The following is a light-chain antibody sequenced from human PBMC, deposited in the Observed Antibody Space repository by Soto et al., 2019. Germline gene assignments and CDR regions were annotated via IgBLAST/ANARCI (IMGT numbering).Light chain of an antibody. J-gene: IGKJ1*01. V-gene: IGKV1-5*03. CDR2: KAS. Sequence: DIQMTQSPSTLSASVGDRVTITCRASQSINSWLAWFQQKPGKAPKLLIYKASSLESGVPSRFRGSGSETEFTLTINSLQPDDFATYFCQQYIIYSWTFGQGTKVEI. CDR1: QSINSW. CDR3: QQYIIYSWT.